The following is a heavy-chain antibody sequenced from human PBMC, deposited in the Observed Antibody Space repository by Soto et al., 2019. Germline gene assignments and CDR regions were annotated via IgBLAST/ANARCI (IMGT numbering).Heavy chain of an antibody. CDR3: VRGPSHGAFDI. CDR2: ISPDGNNA. Sequence: VQLVQSGGDVVQPRTPLRLAFAASGSTLSSYGIHWVRQAPGKGLQWLAHISPDGNNAYYADSVKGRFTISRDNARNTVYLRVNTLRPEDTAVYHCVRGPSHGAFDIWGQVTLVIV. CDR1: GSTLSSYG. J-gene: IGHJ3*02. V-gene: IGHV3-30*03.